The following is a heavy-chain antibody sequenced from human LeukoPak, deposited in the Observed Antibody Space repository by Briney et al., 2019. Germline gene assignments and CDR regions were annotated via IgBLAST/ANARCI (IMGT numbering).Heavy chain of an antibody. CDR1: GFPFTSYA. V-gene: IGHV3-23*01. D-gene: IGHD3-10*01. J-gene: IGHJ4*02. CDR3: AKYRGFGDSYDS. CDR2: IGGTGGNT. Sequence: GGSLRLPCAASGFPFTSYAMSWVRQAPGKGLEWVSSIGGTGGNTYYADSVKGRFTISRDNSKNTLYLQMNSLRAEDTAVYYCAKYRGFGDSYDSWGQGTLVTVSS.